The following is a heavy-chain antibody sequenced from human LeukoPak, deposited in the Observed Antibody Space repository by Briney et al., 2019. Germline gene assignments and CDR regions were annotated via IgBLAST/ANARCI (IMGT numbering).Heavy chain of an antibody. CDR1: GFTFSSYG. CDR3: ASFGGGAAAGTGVYYGMDV. V-gene: IGHV3-33*01. J-gene: IGHJ6*02. Sequence: PGGSLRLSCAASGFTFSSYGMHWVRQAPGKGLEWVAVIWYDGSNKYYADSVKGRFTISRDNSKNTLYLQMNSLRAEDTAVYYCASFGGGAAAGTGVYYGMDVWGQGTTVTVSS. D-gene: IGHD6-13*01. CDR2: IWYDGSNK.